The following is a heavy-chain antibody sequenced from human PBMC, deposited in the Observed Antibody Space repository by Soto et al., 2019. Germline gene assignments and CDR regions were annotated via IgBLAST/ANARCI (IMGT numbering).Heavy chain of an antibody. CDR2: IIGSGGST. CDR1: AFSFSTYS. J-gene: IGHJ4*02. D-gene: IGHD3-3*01. CDR3: ASFDNDFSSGYYGFNH. V-gene: IGHV3-23*01. Sequence: PGGSLRLSWATSAFSFSTYSKSLVRPAPWKGLEWVAAIIGSGGSTYYADSVKGRFTISRDNSKNTLYVQMNSLRAEDTAVYYCASFDNDFSSGYYGFNHWGQGTLVTVSS.